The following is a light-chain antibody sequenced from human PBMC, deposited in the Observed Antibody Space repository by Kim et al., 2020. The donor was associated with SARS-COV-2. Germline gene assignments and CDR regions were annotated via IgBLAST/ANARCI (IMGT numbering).Light chain of an antibody. Sequence: GQSITISCPGTSSDVGGYNYVSWYQQHPGKAPKLMIYDVSKRPSGVSNRFSGSKSGNTASLTISGLQAEDEADYYCSSYTSSSYWVFGGGTQLTVL. CDR2: DVS. V-gene: IGLV2-14*04. J-gene: IGLJ3*02. CDR1: SSDVGGYNY. CDR3: SSYTSSSYWV.